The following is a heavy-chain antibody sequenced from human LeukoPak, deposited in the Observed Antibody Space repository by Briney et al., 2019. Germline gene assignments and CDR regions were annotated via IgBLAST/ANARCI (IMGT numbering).Heavy chain of an antibody. D-gene: IGHD3-16*01. V-gene: IGHV1-2*02. CDR1: GYTFTGYY. CDR3: ARDNDSRDPPHFDY. Sequence: ASVKVSCKASGYTFTGYYMHWARQAPGQGLEWMGWINPNSGGTNYAQKFQGRVTMTRDTSISTAYMELSRLRSDDTAVYYCARDNDSRDPPHFDYWGQGTLVTVSS. J-gene: IGHJ4*02. CDR2: INPNSGGT.